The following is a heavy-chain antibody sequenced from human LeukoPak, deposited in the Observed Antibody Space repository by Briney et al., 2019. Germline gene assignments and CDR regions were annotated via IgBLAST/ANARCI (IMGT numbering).Heavy chain of an antibody. J-gene: IGHJ5*02. V-gene: IGHV3-30-3*01. CDR3: ARDKEYCSSTSCYGWFDP. CDR1: GFTFSSYA. Sequence: PGGSLRLPCAASGFTFSSYAMHWVRQAPGKGLEWVAVISYDGSNKYYADSVKGRFTISRDNSKNTLYLQMNSLRAEDTAVYYCARDKEYCSSTSCYGWFDPWGQGTLVTVSS. CDR2: ISYDGSNK. D-gene: IGHD2-2*01.